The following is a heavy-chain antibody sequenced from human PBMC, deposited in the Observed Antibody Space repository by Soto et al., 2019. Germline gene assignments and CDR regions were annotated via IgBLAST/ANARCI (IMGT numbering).Heavy chain of an antibody. D-gene: IGHD3-3*01. CDR1: GYTFTGYY. Sequence: ASVKVSCKASGYTFTGYYMYWVRQAPGQGLEWMGWINPNSGGTNYAQKFQGWVTMTRDTSISTAYMELSRLRSDDTAGYYCARAEKAYYDCWSGPGRWFDPWGQGTLVTVPQ. V-gene: IGHV1-2*04. CDR2: INPNSGGT. J-gene: IGHJ5*02. CDR3: ARAEKAYYDCWSGPGRWFDP.